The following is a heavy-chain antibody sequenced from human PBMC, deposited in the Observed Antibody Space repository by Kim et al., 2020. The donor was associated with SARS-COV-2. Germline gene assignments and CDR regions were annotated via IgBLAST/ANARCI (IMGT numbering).Heavy chain of an antibody. V-gene: IGHV3-30-3*01. Sequence: GGSLRLSCAASGFTFSSYAMHWVRQAPGKGLEWVAVISYDGSNKYYADSVKGRFTISRDNSKNTLYLQMNSLRAEDTAVYYCARELNWKGGYYYYYGMDVWGQGTTVTVSS. J-gene: IGHJ6*02. CDR2: ISYDGSNK. CDR1: GFTFSSYA. CDR3: ARELNWKGGYYYYYGMDV. D-gene: IGHD1-1*01.